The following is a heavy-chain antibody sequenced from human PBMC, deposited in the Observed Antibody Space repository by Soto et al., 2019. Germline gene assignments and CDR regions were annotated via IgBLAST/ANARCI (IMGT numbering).Heavy chain of an antibody. CDR2: TYYRSRWYN. CDR3: ARDDSGSYFWFDP. Sequence: PTPTHSLTCALCGDSDSSNSAASYWNRQSPSRGLEWLGRTYYRSRWYNDYAVSVKSRITINPDTSKNQFSLQLNSVTPEDTAVYYCARDDSGSYFWFDPWGQGTLVTVSS. V-gene: IGHV6-1*01. J-gene: IGHJ5*02. CDR1: GDSDSSNSAA. D-gene: IGHD1-26*01.